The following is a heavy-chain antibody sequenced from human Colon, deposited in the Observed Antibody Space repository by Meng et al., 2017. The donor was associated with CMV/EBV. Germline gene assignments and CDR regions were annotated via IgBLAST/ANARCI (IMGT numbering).Heavy chain of an antibody. CDR2: IKQDGSEK. Sequence: GESLKISCAASGFTFSSYWMSWVRQAPGKGLEWVANIKQDGSEKYYVDSVKGRFTISRDNAKNSLYLQLNSLRADDTAVYYCARGITARLPYCFDYWGRGTLVTVSS. D-gene: IGHD6-6*01. V-gene: IGHV3-7*03. J-gene: IGHJ4*02. CDR3: ARGITARLPYCFDY. CDR1: GFTFSSYW.